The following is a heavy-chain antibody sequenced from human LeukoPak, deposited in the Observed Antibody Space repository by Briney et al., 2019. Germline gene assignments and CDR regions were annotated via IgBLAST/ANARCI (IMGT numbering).Heavy chain of an antibody. CDR1: GYTFTSDG. J-gene: IGHJ5*02. CDR2: INTNTGNP. D-gene: IGHD4-11*01. CDR3: AREREAGADNSDYSNWFDP. Sequence: ASVKVSCKASGYTFTSDGISWVRQAPGQGLEWMGWINTNTGNPTYAQGFTGRFVFSLDTSVSTAYLQINSLKAEDTAVYYCAREREAGADNSDYSNWFDPWGQGTLVTVSS. V-gene: IGHV7-4-1*02.